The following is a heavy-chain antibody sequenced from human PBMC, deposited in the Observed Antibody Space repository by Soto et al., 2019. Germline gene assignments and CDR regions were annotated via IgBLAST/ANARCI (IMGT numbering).Heavy chain of an antibody. CDR1: GGSTSPYY. Sequence: PLETLSLPCPVSGGSTSPYYWRWIRQPPGKGLEWIGYIYYSGSTNYNPSLKSRVTISVDTSKNQFSLKLSSVTAADTAVYYCARMYNWFDPWGQGTLVTVS. J-gene: IGHJ5*02. CDR2: IYYSGST. CDR3: ARMYNWFDP. V-gene: IGHV4-59*01.